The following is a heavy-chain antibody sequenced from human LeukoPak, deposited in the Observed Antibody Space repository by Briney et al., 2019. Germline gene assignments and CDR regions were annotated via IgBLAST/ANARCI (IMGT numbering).Heavy chain of an antibody. D-gene: IGHD6-19*01. CDR1: GDTFSNYA. Sequence: SVNVSCTASGDTFSNYAISWVRQAPGQGHEWMGGIIPIFGTANYAQTFQGRVTITADKSTNTAYMELSSLRSEDTAVYYCARVGEDSTGWYFDYWGQGTLVTVSS. J-gene: IGHJ4*02. CDR3: ARVGEDSTGWYFDY. CDR2: IIPIFGTA. V-gene: IGHV1-69*06.